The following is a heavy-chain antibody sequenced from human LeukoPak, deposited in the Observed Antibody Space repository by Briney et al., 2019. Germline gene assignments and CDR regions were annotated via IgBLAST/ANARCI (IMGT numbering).Heavy chain of an antibody. J-gene: IGHJ4*02. Sequence: SETLSLTCGVYGGSFSNYYLTWIRKPPGKGLEWIGEIHPSGSPNYNPSLRSRVTISLGMSKNQFSLTLTSLTAADTAVYYCARGEDQYKLGNYWGQGTPVTVSS. V-gene: IGHV4-34*01. CDR3: ARGEDQYKLGNY. CDR1: GGSFSNYY. CDR2: IHPSGSP. D-gene: IGHD1-1*01.